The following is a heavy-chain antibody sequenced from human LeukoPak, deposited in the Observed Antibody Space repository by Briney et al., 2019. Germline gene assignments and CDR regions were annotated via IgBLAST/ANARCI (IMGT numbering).Heavy chain of an antibody. D-gene: IGHD6-13*01. J-gene: IGHJ4*02. V-gene: IGHV4-61*02. CDR1: GGSISIGSYF. CDR2: INTSGST. CDR3: AREGYTSSWYSGYYYFDY. Sequence: TSETLSLTCTVSGGSISIGSYFWTWIRQPAGKGLEWIGRINTSGSTNYNPSLKSRVTISVDTSKNQFSLKLSSVTAADTAVFYCAREGYTSSWYSGYYYFDYWGQGTLVTVSS.